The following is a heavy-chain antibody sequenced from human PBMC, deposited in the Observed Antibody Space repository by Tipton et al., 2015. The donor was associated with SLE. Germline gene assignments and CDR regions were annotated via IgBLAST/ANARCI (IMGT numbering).Heavy chain of an antibody. CDR2: ISGSGLTT. Sequence: SLRLSCVASGLTFSSFGMGWVRQAPGKGLEWVSTISGSGLTTNYADSVKGRFTVSRDNSKNTLYLQMNSLRTEDTAVYYCAKQISPHYGMDVWGQGTTVTVSS. CDR1: GLTFSSFG. CDR3: AKQISPHYGMDV. V-gene: IGHV3-23*01. J-gene: IGHJ6*02.